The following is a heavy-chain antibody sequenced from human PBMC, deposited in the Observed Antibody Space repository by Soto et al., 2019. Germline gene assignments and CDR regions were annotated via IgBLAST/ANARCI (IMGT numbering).Heavy chain of an antibody. CDR3: AKVNSIVGDGDHDY. CDR2: ISSSGDIP. Sequence: EVQLLESGGGLVQPGGSLRLSCAASGFTFTTYAMSWVRQPPGKGLEWVSGISSSGDIPYSADSVKGRFTISRDQSKKTVYLQMNSLRAEDTALYYCAKVNSIVGDGDHDYWGQGTLVSVSS. D-gene: IGHD4-17*01. V-gene: IGHV3-23*01. CDR1: GFTFTTYA. J-gene: IGHJ4*02.